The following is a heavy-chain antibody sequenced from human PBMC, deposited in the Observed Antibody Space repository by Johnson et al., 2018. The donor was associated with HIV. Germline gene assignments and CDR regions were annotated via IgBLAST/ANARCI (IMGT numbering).Heavy chain of an antibody. V-gene: IGHV3-30*18. CDR1: GFTFSSYG. Sequence: QVQLVEFGGGVVQPGRSLRLSCAASGFTFSSYGMHWVRQAPGKGLEWVAIISYDGSNKYYRDSVKGRFTISRDNSKNTLYLQMNSLRAEDTAVYYCAKERAYIRTFDIWGQGTLVTVSS. CDR2: ISYDGSNK. J-gene: IGHJ3*02. CDR3: AKERAYIRTFDI. D-gene: IGHD5-18*01.